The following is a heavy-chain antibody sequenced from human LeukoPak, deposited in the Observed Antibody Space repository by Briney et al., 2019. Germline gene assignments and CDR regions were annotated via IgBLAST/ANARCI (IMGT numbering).Heavy chain of an antibody. CDR3: AVEAHYDILTGFRLNYYFDY. CDR1: GGSISSSSYY. CDR2: IYYSGST. Sequence: PSETLSLTCTVSGGSISSSSYYWGWIRQPPGKGLEWIGSIYYSGSTYYNPSLKSRVTISVDTSKNQFSLKLSSVTAADTAVYYCAVEAHYDILTGFRLNYYFDYWGQGTLVTVSS. D-gene: IGHD3-9*01. V-gene: IGHV4-39*07. J-gene: IGHJ4*02.